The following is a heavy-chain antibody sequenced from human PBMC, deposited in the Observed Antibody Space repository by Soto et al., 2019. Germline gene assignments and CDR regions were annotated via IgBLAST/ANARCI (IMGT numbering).Heavy chain of an antibody. J-gene: IGHJ4*02. D-gene: IGHD3-22*01. CDR2: IYYSGST. CDR3: AREMKYYDTSGDSYFDY. Sequence: QVQLQESGPGLVKPSQTLSLTCTVSGGSISSGTYHWSWIRHHPGKGLEWIGYIYYSGSTYYNPSLKSRLIISVDTSKNQFSLRLSSVTAADTAVYYCAREMKYYDTSGDSYFDYWGQGTLVTVSS. V-gene: IGHV4-31*03. CDR1: GGSISSGTYH.